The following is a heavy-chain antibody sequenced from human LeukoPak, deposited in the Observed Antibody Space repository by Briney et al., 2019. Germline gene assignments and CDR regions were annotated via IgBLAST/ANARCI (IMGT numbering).Heavy chain of an antibody. CDR1: GGSFSGYY. Sequence: PSETLSLTCAVYGGSFSGYYWSWIRQPPGKGLEWIGEINHSGSTNYNPSLKSRVTISVDTSKNQFSLKLSSATAADTAVYYCARRRIYCSGGSCYRGAFDIWGQGTMVTVSS. CDR3: ARRRIYCSGGSCYRGAFDI. CDR2: INHSGST. J-gene: IGHJ3*02. V-gene: IGHV4-34*01. D-gene: IGHD2-15*01.